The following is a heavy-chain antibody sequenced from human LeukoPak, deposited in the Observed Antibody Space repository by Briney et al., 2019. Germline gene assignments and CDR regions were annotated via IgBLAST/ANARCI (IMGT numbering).Heavy chain of an antibody. J-gene: IGHJ4*02. CDR1: GFSFSTFG. Sequence: GGALRLSCAASGFSFSTFGMHWVRQAPGRELEWVALIWYDGSNKYYADSVKGRFTISRDNSKNTLYLQMNSLRAEDTAVYYCARGDETYYFDYWGQGTLVTVSS. CDR3: ARGDETYYFDY. CDR2: IWYDGSNK. V-gene: IGHV3-33*01.